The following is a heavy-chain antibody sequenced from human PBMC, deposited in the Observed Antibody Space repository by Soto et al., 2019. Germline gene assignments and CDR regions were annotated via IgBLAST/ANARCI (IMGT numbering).Heavy chain of an antibody. Sequence: GXSVKVSCKASGCTLTRYGISWVRQAPGQGLEWMRWIXAYNGXTNYAPKLQGXXTTATDTXXSTDYMELRSLRPQDTAVYYCARENDSSGYYGLWGQGTLVTASS. CDR3: ARENDSSGYYGL. D-gene: IGHD3-22*01. V-gene: IGHV1-18*01. J-gene: IGHJ4*02. CDR2: IXAYNGXT. CDR1: GCTLTRYG.